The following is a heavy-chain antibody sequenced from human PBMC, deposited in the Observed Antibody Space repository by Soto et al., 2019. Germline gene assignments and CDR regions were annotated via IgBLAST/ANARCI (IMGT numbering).Heavy chain of an antibody. CDR1: GFTVSSNY. J-gene: IGHJ4*02. CDR2: IYIGGSA. Sequence: GGSLRLSCAASGFTVSSNYMSWVRQAPGKGLGWVSVIYIGGSAYYADSAKGRFTISRAKCKNTLYLQMKSLRAEDTAVYYCGRNGYSYGGGYFDYWGQGTLVTVSS. D-gene: IGHD5-18*01. CDR3: GRNGYSYGGGYFDY. V-gene: IGHV3-66*01.